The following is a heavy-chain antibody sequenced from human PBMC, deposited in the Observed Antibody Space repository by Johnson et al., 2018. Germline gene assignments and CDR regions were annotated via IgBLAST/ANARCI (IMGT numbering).Heavy chain of an antibody. V-gene: IGHV3-9*01. J-gene: IGHJ1*01. CDR2: ISWNSGSI. CDR3: AKAPVGWLGEGAEYFQH. Sequence: EVQLVESGGGLVQPGRSLRLSCAASGFTFDDYAMHWVRQAPGKGLEWVSGISWNSGSIGYADSVEGRFTISRDNAKNSLYLKMNRLRPEDTALYYCAKAPVGWLGEGAEYFQHWGQGTLVTVSS. D-gene: IGHD3-3*01. CDR1: GFTFDDYA.